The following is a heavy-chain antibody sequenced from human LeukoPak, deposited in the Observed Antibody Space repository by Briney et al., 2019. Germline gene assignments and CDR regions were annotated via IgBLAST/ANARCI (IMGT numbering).Heavy chain of an antibody. J-gene: IGHJ4*02. V-gene: IGHV4-34*01. CDR1: GGSFSGYY. CDR3: AAWGITMVRGVVGGLNY. Sequence: SETLSLTCAVYGGSFSGYYWSWNRQPPGKGLEGIGEINHSGSTNYNPSLKSRVTISVDTSKNQFSLKLSSVTAAGTAVCYCAAWGITMVRGVVGGLNYWGQGTLVTVSS. CDR2: INHSGST. D-gene: IGHD3-10*01.